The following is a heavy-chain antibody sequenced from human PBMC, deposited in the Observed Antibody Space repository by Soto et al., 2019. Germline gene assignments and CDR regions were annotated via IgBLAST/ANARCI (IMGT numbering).Heavy chain of an antibody. D-gene: IGHD1-1*01. CDR3: GRAISVYWVGTYGLDV. V-gene: IGHV4-59*01. CDR2: ISYSGST. J-gene: IGHJ6*01. CDR1: AASITSYS. Sequence: PSETLSLTCPVSAASITSYSWSWVRQPPGKVLEWIGYISYSGSTNYNPSLDSRVTISTHTSNNQFSLRLNSVTAEDTAVYYCGRAISVYWVGTYGLDVWGQGATVTVSS.